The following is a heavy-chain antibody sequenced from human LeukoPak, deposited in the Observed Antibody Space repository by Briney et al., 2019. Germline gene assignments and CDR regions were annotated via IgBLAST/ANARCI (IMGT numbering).Heavy chain of an antibody. J-gene: IGHJ6*02. Sequence: GGSLRLSCAASGFTFSSYWMNWARQAPGKGLEWVASINHNGNVNYYVDSVKGRFTISRDNAKNSLYLQMSNLRAEDTAVYFCARGDGLDVWGQGATVTVSS. CDR3: ARGDGLDV. CDR2: INHNGNVN. CDR1: GFTFSSYW. D-gene: IGHD3-16*01. V-gene: IGHV3-7*03.